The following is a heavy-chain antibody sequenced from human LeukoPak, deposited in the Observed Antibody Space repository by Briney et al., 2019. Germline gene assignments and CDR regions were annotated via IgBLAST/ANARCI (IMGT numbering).Heavy chain of an antibody. CDR1: GGSISSGGYS. J-gene: IGHJ4*02. D-gene: IGHD3-10*01. CDR2: IYHSGST. Sequence: SQTLSLTCAVSGGSISSGGYSWSWIRQPPGKGLEWIGYIYHSGSTYYNPFLKSRVTISVDRSKNQFSLKLSSVTAADTAVYYCARVKGSGRRGLDYWGQGTLVTVSS. CDR3: ARVKGSGRRGLDY. V-gene: IGHV4-30-2*01.